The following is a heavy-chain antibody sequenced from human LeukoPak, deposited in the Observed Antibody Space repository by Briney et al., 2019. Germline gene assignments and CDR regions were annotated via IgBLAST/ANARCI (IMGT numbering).Heavy chain of an antibody. CDR1: GFTFSSDW. CDR2: IKQDGSEK. Sequence: GGSLRLSCAVSGFTFSSDWMIWVRQAQGKGLEWVANIKQDGSEKYYVDSVKGRFTISRDNAKNSLYLQMNSLRAEDTAVYYCAREEDYFDSSGYYLSAFDIWGQGTLVTVSS. D-gene: IGHD3-22*01. J-gene: IGHJ3*02. CDR3: AREEDYFDSSGYYLSAFDI. V-gene: IGHV3-7*01.